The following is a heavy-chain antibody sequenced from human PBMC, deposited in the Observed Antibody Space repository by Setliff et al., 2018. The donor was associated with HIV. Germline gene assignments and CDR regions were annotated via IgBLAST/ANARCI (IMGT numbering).Heavy chain of an antibody. CDR1: VYSISSGYY. Sequence: SETLSLTCGVSVYSISSGYYWGWIRQPPGKGLEWIASIFHTGSTYYNPSLKSRASISADPSNNHFSLNLSSVTAADTAVYYCARHTVENYDVLTGDHPLGDFDHWGQGILVTVSS. CDR3: ARHTVENYDVLTGDHPLGDFDH. CDR2: IFHTGST. V-gene: IGHV4-38-2*01. D-gene: IGHD3-9*01. J-gene: IGHJ4*02.